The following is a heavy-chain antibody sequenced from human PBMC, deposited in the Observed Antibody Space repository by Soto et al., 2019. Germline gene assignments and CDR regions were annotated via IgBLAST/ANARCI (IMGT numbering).Heavy chain of an antibody. J-gene: IGHJ3*02. V-gene: IGHV3-7*03. Sequence: EVQLVEYGGGLGQPGGSLKLSCAASGFTFSSYWMSWVRQAPGKGLEWVANIKQDGSEKYYVDSVKGRFTISRDNAKNSLYLQMNSLRAEDTAVYYCARGSIAVPGADAFDIWGQGTMVTDSS. CDR2: IKQDGSEK. CDR3: ARGSIAVPGADAFDI. D-gene: IGHD6-19*01. CDR1: GFTFSSYW.